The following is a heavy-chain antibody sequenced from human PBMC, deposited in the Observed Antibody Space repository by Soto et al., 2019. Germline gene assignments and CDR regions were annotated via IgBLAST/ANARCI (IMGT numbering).Heavy chain of an antibody. J-gene: IGHJ4*02. Sequence: PGGSLRLSCAASGFTFSSYGLHWVRQAPGKGLEWVAVISYDGSNKYYADSVKGRFTISRDNSKNTLYLQMNILRAEDTAVYYCAKSPCGGDCSYYFDYWGQGTLVTVSS. CDR2: ISYDGSNK. D-gene: IGHD2-21*02. CDR1: GFTFSSYG. CDR3: AKSPCGGDCSYYFDY. V-gene: IGHV3-30*18.